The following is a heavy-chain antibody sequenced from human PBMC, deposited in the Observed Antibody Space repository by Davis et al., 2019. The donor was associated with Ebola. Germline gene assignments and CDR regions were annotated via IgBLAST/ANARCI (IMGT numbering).Heavy chain of an antibody. CDR3: ARRGGQQLVNAFDI. V-gene: IGHV3-33*08. Sequence: GESLKISCAASGFTFSSYAMHWVRQAPGRGLEWVAFVRSHGSDDHYADSVKGRFTISRDNSKNTLYLQMNSLRDEDTAVYYCARRGGQQLVNAFDIWGQGTMVTVSS. CDR2: VRSHGSDD. D-gene: IGHD6-13*01. J-gene: IGHJ3*02. CDR1: GFTFSSYA.